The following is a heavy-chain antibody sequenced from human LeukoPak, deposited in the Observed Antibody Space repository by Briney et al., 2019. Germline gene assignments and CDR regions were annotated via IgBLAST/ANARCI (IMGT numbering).Heavy chain of an antibody. D-gene: IGHD3-16*02. CDR1: GFTVSSNY. J-gene: IGHJ3*01. Sequence: GGSLRLSCAASGFTVSSNYMSWVRQAPGKGPEWLSYISTSGSTILYADSVKGRFTISRDNAKNSLYLQMNSLRVEDTAVYYCAIIGCYRGVCAFDVWGQGTRVTVSS. V-gene: IGHV3-48*01. CDR3: AIIGCYRGVCAFDV. CDR2: ISTSGSTI.